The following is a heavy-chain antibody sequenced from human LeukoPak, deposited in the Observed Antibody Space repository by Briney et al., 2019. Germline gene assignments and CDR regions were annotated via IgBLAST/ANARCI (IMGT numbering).Heavy chain of an antibody. Sequence: SETLSLTCTVSGGSISSGDYYWSWIRQPPGKGLEWIGYIYYSGSTYYNPSLKSRVTISVDTSKNQFSLKLSSVTAADTAVYYCARYYADEDYFDYWGQGTPVTVSS. CDR3: ARYYADEDYFDY. J-gene: IGHJ4*02. D-gene: IGHD2-2*01. V-gene: IGHV4-30-4*01. CDR1: GGSISSGDYY. CDR2: IYYSGST.